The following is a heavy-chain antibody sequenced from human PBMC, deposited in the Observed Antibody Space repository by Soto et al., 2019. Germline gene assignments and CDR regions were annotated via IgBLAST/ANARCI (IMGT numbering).Heavy chain of an antibody. V-gene: IGHV3-11*01. CDR2: ISSSGSTI. J-gene: IGHJ6*02. Sequence: GGSLRLPCAPSGITFSDYYMSWIRQAPGKGLAWVSSISSSGSTIYYVESVKGRFTISRENAKNSLSLLMNSQRAEETAVYYCARGKSSPWQWLVLETCGMDVLGQVPTGAAS. D-gene: IGHD6-19*01. CDR1: GITFSDYY. CDR3: ARGKSSPWQWLVLETCGMDV.